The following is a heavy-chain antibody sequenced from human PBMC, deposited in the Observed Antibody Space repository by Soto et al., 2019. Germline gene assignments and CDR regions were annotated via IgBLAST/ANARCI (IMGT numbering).Heavy chain of an antibody. CDR1: GFTVSSNY. D-gene: IGHD2-21*02. V-gene: IGHV3-66*01. Sequence: GGSLRLSCASSGFTVSSNYMSWVRQAPGKGLEWVSVIYSGGSTYYADSVKGRFTISRDNSKNTLYLQMNSLRAEDTAVYYCARDLRCGGDCYHDAFDIWGQGTMVTVSS. J-gene: IGHJ3*02. CDR3: ARDLRCGGDCYHDAFDI. CDR2: IYSGGST.